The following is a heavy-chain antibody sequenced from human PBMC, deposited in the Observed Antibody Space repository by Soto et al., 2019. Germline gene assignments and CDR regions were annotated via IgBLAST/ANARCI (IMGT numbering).Heavy chain of an antibody. CDR3: ATVRTVMYTGVQYFFDY. V-gene: IGHV1-58*01. CDR2: IVVGSGNT. Sequence: SVKVSCKASGFTFTNSAVQWVRQARGQRLEWIGWIVVGSGNTNYAQRFQGRVTMTRDTSTTTVYMELSSLRSVDTAVYYCATVRTVMYTGVQYFFDYWGQGTQVTVSS. J-gene: IGHJ4*02. CDR1: GFTFTNSA. D-gene: IGHD1-26*01.